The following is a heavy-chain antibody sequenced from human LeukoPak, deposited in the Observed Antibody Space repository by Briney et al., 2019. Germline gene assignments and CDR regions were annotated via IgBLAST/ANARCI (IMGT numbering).Heavy chain of an antibody. CDR1: GFTFSNAW. CDR3: TTAPPSIVVVPAARGI. J-gene: IGHJ3*02. Sequence: GGSLRLSCAASGFTFSNAWMSWVRQAPGKGPEWVGRIKSKTDGGTTDYAAPVKGRFTISRDDSKNTLYLQMNSLKTEDTAVYYCTTAPPSIVVVPAARGIWGQGTMVTVSS. CDR2: IKSKTDGGTT. D-gene: IGHD2-2*01. V-gene: IGHV3-15*01.